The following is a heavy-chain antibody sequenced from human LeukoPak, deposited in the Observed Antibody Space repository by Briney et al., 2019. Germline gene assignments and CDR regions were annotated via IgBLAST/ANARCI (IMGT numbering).Heavy chain of an antibody. Sequence: PGGSLRLSCAASGFTFSSYGMHWVRQAPGKGLEWVAFIRYDGSNKYYADSVKGRFTISRDNSKNTLYLQMNSLRAEDTAVYYCAKDSILNYYDSSGFHFDYWGQGTLVTVSS. D-gene: IGHD3-22*01. V-gene: IGHV3-30*02. CDR3: AKDSILNYYDSSGFHFDY. J-gene: IGHJ4*02. CDR2: IRYDGSNK. CDR1: GFTFSSYG.